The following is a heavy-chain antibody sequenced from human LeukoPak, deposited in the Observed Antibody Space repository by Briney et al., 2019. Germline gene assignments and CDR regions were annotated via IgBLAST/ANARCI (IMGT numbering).Heavy chain of an antibody. Sequence: GSLRLSCAASGFTVSSNNMSWIRQPPGKGLEWIGEINHGGSTNYNPSLKSRVTISVDTSKNQFSLNLSSVTAADTAVYYCARVFMRYYYYGMDVWGQGTTVTVSS. CDR1: GFTVSSNN. CDR2: INHGGST. CDR3: ARVFMRYYYYGMDV. D-gene: IGHD3-16*01. V-gene: IGHV4-34*01. J-gene: IGHJ6*02.